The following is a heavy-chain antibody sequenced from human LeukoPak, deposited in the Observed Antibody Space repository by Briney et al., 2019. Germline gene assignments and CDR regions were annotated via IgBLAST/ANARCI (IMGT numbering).Heavy chain of an antibody. CDR3: VRWRWLQSEFDY. J-gene: IGHJ4*02. Sequence: PGGSLRLSCAASGFTFSSYWMSWVRQAPQKGLERVASIKRDGSETFYVDSVKGRFTISRDNAQRSLFLQMNSLRAEDTAVYYCVRWRWLQSEFDYWGQGTLVTVSS. D-gene: IGHD5-24*01. CDR2: IKRDGSET. CDR1: GFTFSSYW. V-gene: IGHV3-7*01.